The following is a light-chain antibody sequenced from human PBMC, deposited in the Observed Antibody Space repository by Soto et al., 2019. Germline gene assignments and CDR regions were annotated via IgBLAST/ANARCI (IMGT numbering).Light chain of an antibody. J-gene: IGLJ2*01. CDR3: SSYTSSSPPL. Sequence: QSALTQPASVSGSPGQSITISCTGTSSDGGGYNYVSWYQQHPGKAPKLMIYDVSNRPSGVSNRFSGSKSGNTASLTISGLQAEDEADYYCSSYTSSSPPLFGGGTKVTVL. V-gene: IGLV2-14*01. CDR1: SSDGGGYNY. CDR2: DVS.